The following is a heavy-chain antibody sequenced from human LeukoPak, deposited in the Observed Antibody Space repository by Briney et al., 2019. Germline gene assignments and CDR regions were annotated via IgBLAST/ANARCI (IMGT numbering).Heavy chain of an antibody. CDR2: IKSDGSST. CDR3: ARVDSSSLDY. D-gene: IGHD6-13*01. Sequence: GGSLRLSCAASGFTFSSYWMHWVRQAPGKGLVWVSCIKSDGSSTTYADSVKGRFTISRDNAKNSLYLQMNSPRAEDTAVYYCARVDSSSLDYWGQGTLVTVSS. J-gene: IGHJ4*02. V-gene: IGHV3-74*03. CDR1: GFTFSSYW.